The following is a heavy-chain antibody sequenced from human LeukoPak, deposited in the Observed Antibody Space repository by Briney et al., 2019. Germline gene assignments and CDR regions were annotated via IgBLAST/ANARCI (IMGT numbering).Heavy chain of an antibody. Sequence: ASVKVSCKASGYTFTGYYMHWVRQAPGQGLEWMGWINPNSGGTNYAQKFQGWVTMTRDTSISTAYMELSRLRSEDTAVYYCASLYDSSGFDAFDIWGQGTMVTVSS. CDR2: INPNSGGT. CDR1: GYTFTGYY. J-gene: IGHJ3*02. CDR3: ASLYDSSGFDAFDI. D-gene: IGHD3-22*01. V-gene: IGHV1-2*04.